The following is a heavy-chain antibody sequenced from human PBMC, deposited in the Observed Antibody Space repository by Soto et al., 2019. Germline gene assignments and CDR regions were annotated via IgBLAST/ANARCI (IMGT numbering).Heavy chain of an antibody. D-gene: IGHD2-21*02. CDR3: ARQWVTAVYGMDV. CDR1: GYRFSSYW. J-gene: IGHJ6*02. Sequence: GESLKISCKGSGYRFSSYWMSCVLQMPGKGLEWMGRIDPSDSYTNYSPSFQGHVTISADKSISTAYLQWSSLKASDTAMYYCARQWVTAVYGMDVWGQGTTVTVSS. CDR2: IDPSDSYT. V-gene: IGHV5-10-1*01.